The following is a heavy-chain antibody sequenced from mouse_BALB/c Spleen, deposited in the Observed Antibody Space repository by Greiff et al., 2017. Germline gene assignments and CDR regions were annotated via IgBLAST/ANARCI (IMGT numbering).Heavy chain of an antibody. Sequence: EVKLVESGGGLVQPGGSRKLSCAASGFTFSSFGMHWVRQAPEKGLEWVAYISSGSSTIYYADTVKGRFTISRDNPKNTLFLQMTSLRSEDTAMYYCAKGRRTFYAMDYWGQGTSVTVSS. J-gene: IGHJ4*01. V-gene: IGHV5-17*02. CDR3: AKGRRTFYAMDY. CDR2: ISSGSSTI. CDR1: GFTFSSFG.